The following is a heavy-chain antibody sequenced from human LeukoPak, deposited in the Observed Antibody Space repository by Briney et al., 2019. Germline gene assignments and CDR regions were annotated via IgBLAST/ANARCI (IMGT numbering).Heavy chain of an antibody. Sequence: PGRYLRLSCAASGFTFDDYSMHWVRQSPGKGLEWLSGLGWNGDIIDYADSVKGRFTISRDNAKNSLYLQMDSLKTEDTALYYCAKGSLIAASGTLFDFWGQGTRVTVSS. D-gene: IGHD6-13*01. CDR3: AKGSLIAASGTLFDF. V-gene: IGHV3-9*01. J-gene: IGHJ4*02. CDR2: LGWNGDII. CDR1: GFTFDDYS.